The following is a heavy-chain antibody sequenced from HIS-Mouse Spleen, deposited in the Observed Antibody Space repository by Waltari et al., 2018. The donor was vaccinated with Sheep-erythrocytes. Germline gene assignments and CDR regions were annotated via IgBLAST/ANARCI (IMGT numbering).Heavy chain of an antibody. Sequence: EVQLVESGGGLVQPGGSLRLSCAASGFTFSSYWMSWVRQAPGKGLEWVANIKQDGREKYYVDSVKGRFTLSRDNAKNSLYLQMNSLRAEDTAVYYCARDIILRSSGMDVWGQGTTVTVSS. CDR3: ARDIILRSSGMDV. CDR2: IKQDGREK. CDR1: GFTFSSYW. J-gene: IGHJ6*02. V-gene: IGHV3-7*01. D-gene: IGHD3-3*01.